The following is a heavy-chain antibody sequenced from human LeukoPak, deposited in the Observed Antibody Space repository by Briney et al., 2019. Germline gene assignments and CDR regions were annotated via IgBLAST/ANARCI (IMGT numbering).Heavy chain of an antibody. Sequence: PGGSLRLSCAASGFTFSSYGMHWVRQAPGKGLEWVAVIWYDGSNKYYADSVKGRFTISRDNSKNTLYLQMNSLRAEDTAVYYCAFGKVRAIVDCWVQGTLVAVPS. V-gene: IGHV3-33*01. CDR2: IWYDGSNK. CDR1: GFTFSSYG. CDR3: AFGKVRAIVDC. D-gene: IGHD1-14*01. J-gene: IGHJ4*02.